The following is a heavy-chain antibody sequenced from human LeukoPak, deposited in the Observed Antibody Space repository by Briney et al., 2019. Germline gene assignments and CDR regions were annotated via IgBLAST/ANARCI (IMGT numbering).Heavy chain of an antibody. V-gene: IGHV3-30*04. Sequence: HPGGSLRLSCAASGFTFSSYAMHWVRQAPGKGLEWVAVISYDGSNKYYADSVKGRFTISRDNSKNTLYLQMNSLRAEDTAVYYCAKDFRVYGNHDAFDIWGQGTMVTVSS. CDR3: AKDFRVYGNHDAFDI. CDR2: ISYDGSNK. J-gene: IGHJ3*02. CDR1: GFTFSSYA. D-gene: IGHD4-17*01.